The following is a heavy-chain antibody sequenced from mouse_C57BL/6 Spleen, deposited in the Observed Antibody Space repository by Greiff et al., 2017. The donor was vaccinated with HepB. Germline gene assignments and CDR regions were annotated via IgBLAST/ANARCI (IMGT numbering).Heavy chain of an antibody. V-gene: IGHV14-4*01. CDR2: IDPENGDT. D-gene: IGHD1-1*01. J-gene: IGHJ4*01. CDR1: GFNIKDDY. Sequence: VQLQQSGAELVRPGASVKLSCTASGFNIKDDYMHWVKQRPEQGLEWIGWIDPENGDTEYASKFQGKATITADTSSNTAYLQLSSLTSEDTAVYYCMGAVAGYYAMDYWGQGTSVTVSS. CDR3: MGAVAGYYAMDY.